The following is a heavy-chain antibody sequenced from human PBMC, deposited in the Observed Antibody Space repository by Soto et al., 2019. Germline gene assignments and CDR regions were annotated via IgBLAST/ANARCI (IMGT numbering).Heavy chain of an antibody. CDR3: AGDAVGYCSSTSCYGPEYFQH. Sequence: SETLSLTCTVSGGSISSYYWSWIRQPPGKGLEWIGYIYYSGSTNYNPSLKSRVTISVDTSKNQFSLKLSSVTAADTAVYYCAGDAVGYCSSTSCYGPEYFQHWGQGTLVTVSS. D-gene: IGHD2-2*01. V-gene: IGHV4-59*08. CDR1: GGSISSYY. J-gene: IGHJ1*01. CDR2: IYYSGST.